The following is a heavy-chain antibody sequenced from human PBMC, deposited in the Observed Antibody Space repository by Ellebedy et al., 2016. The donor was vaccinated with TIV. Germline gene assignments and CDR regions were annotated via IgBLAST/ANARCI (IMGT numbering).Heavy chain of an antibody. J-gene: IGHJ1*01. CDR1: GGTFSSYA. CDR3: ARSYYDSLGEYFQH. D-gene: IGHD3-22*01. CDR2: IIPILGMT. V-gene: IGHV1-69*04. Sequence: ASVKVSCKASGGTFSSYAISWVRQAPGQGLEWMGRIIPILGMTYYAQKFQGRLTITADKSTGTAYMELRSLRSDDTAVYYCARSYYDSLGEYFQHWGQGTLVTVSS.